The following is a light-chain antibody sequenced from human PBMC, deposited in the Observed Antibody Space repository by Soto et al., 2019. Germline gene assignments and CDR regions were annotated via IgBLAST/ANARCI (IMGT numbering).Light chain of an antibody. V-gene: IGLV2-14*01. J-gene: IGLJ2*01. CDR1: SSDVGGYNY. Sequence: SALTQPASVSGSPGQSITISCTGNSSDVGGYNYVSWYQQHPGKAPKLLIYDVSNRPSGVSNRFSGSKSGNTASLTISGLQAEDESDYYCSSYTSSSPLFGGGTKVTVL. CDR3: SSYTSSSPL. CDR2: DVS.